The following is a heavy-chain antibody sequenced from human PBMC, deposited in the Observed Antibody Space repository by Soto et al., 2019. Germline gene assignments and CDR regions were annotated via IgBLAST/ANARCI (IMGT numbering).Heavy chain of an antibody. CDR3: AKGTGAPRHNWFDP. V-gene: IGHV4-4*02. J-gene: IGHJ5*02. D-gene: IGHD1-26*01. Sequence: TSETLSLTCAVSGGSISSSNWWSWVRQPPGKGLEWIGEIYHSGSTNYNPSLKSRVTISVDKSKNQFSLKLSSVTAADTAVYYCAKGTGAPRHNWFDPWGQGTLVTVSS. CDR2: IYHSGST. CDR1: GGSISSSNW.